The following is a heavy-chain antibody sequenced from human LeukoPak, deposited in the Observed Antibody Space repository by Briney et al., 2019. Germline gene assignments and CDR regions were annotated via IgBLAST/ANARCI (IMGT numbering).Heavy chain of an antibody. CDR2: IYTSGST. J-gene: IGHJ1*01. D-gene: IGHD4-17*01. CDR3: AGPTPPDYGLDFQH. V-gene: IGHV4-4*07. CDR1: GGSISSYY. Sequence: SETLSLTCTVSGGSISSYYWSWIRQPAGKGLEWIGRIYTSGSTNYNPPLKSRVTMSVDTSKNQFSLKLSSVTAADTAVYYCAGPTPPDYGLDFQHWGQGTLVTVSS.